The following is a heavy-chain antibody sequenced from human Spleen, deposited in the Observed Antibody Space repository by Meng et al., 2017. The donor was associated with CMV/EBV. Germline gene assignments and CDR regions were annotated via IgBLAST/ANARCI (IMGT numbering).Heavy chain of an antibody. V-gene: IGHV3-66*02. Sequence: GESLKISCAASGFIVGSGFMSWVRQTPGKGLEWVAVRYSGTTTDYADSVRGRFTISRDDSKNTVYLQMNRLGSEDTAVYFCARQGADGSTKFDHWGQGTLVTVSS. J-gene: IGHJ4*02. CDR2: RYSGTTT. D-gene: IGHD2-2*01. CDR1: GFIVGSGF. CDR3: ARQGADGSTKFDH.